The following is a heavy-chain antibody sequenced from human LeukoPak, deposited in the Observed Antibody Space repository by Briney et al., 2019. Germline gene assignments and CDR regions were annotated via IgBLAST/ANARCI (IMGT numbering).Heavy chain of an antibody. D-gene: IGHD2-2*01. CDR1: GFPFSDYS. CDR3: ARWIESYCSSTRCYYYHGMDV. Sequence: GGFLRLSCAASGFPFSDYSMNWVRQAPGKGLEWVASISSSSSYIDYADSLKGRFTISRDNAMNSLYLQMNSLRAEDTAVYYCARWIESYCSSTRCYYYHGMDVWGQGTTVIVSS. J-gene: IGHJ6*02. V-gene: IGHV3-21*01. CDR2: ISSSSSYI.